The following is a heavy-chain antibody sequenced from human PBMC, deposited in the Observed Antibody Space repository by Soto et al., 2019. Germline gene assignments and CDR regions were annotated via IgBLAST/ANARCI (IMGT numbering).Heavy chain of an antibody. CDR2: ISYDGSNK. V-gene: IGHV3-30-3*01. Sequence: QVQLVESGGGVVQPGRSLRLSCAASGFTFSSYAMHWVRQAPGKGLEWVAVISYDGSNKYYADSVKGRFTISRDNSKNTLYLQMNSLRAEDTAVYYCARVLQIVGVVTYYYYYCMDVWGQGTTVTVSS. D-gene: IGHD3-3*01. CDR3: ARVLQIVGVVTYYYYYCMDV. CDR1: GFTFSSYA. J-gene: IGHJ6*02.